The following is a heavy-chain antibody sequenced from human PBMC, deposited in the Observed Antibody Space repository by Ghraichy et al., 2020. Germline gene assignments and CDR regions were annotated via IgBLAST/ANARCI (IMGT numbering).Heavy chain of an antibody. Sequence: LSLTCAASGFTFSSYAMSWVRQAPGKGLEWVSAISGSGGSTYYADSVKGRFTISRDNSKNTLYLQMNSLRAEDTAVYYCAKDGRGYSYGRFHYWGQGTLVTVSS. CDR2: ISGSGGST. CDR3: AKDGRGYSYGRFHY. J-gene: IGHJ4*02. CDR1: GFTFSSYA. V-gene: IGHV3-23*01. D-gene: IGHD5-18*01.